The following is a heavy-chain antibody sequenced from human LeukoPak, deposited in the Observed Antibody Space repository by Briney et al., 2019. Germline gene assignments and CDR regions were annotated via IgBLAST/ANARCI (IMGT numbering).Heavy chain of an antibody. CDR2: IKGDGRHT. Sequence: GGPLRLSCAASGFTFSSYWMHWVRQAPGKGLVWVSRIKGDGRHTIYADSVKGRFTISRDNAKNTLYLQMKSLRAEDAAVYYCVRDWDHYDFDSWGQGTLVTVSS. CDR1: GFTFSSYW. D-gene: IGHD3-16*01. V-gene: IGHV3-74*01. J-gene: IGHJ5*01. CDR3: VRDWDHYDFDS.